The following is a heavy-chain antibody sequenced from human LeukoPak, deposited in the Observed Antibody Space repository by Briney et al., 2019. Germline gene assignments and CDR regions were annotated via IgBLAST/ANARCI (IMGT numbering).Heavy chain of an antibody. D-gene: IGHD6-13*01. V-gene: IGHV3-21*01. CDR3: ARVFSSSTWYGRYFDL. CDR2: ISSSSSYI. J-gene: IGHJ2*01. Sequence: PGGSLRLSCAASGFTFNSYDMNRVRQAPGKGLEWVSSISSSSSYIYYADSVKGRFTISRDNAKNSLYLQMNSLRAEDTAVYYCARVFSSSTWYGRYFDLWGRGTLVTVSS. CDR1: GFTFNSYD.